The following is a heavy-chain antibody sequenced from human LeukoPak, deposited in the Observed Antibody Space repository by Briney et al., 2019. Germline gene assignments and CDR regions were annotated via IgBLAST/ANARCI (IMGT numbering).Heavy chain of an antibody. D-gene: IGHD3-10*01. CDR1: GFTFNAYG. Sequence: GGSLRLSCTASGFTFNAYGMHWVRQAPGKGLEGVASTSYDGDQKYHADSVKGRFTISRDNSKNTLYSQMNSLRPEDTAIYYCPKDRSTGGYYGSGRSFDYWGQGTLVIVSS. CDR2: TSYDGDQK. CDR3: PKDRSTGGYYGSGRSFDY. J-gene: IGHJ4*02. V-gene: IGHV3-30*18.